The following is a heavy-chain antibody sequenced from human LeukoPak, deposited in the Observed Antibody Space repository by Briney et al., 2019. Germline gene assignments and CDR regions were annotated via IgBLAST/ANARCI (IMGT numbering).Heavy chain of an antibody. Sequence: GGSLRLSCAASGFTVSDYSMNWVRQAPGKGLEWISYIGIDSGNTNYADSVKGRFTISGDKAKNSLYLQMNSLRVEDTAVYYCARDYKYAFDNWGQGTLVTVSS. J-gene: IGHJ4*02. CDR2: IGIDSGNT. D-gene: IGHD5-24*01. V-gene: IGHV3-48*01. CDR1: GFTVSDYS. CDR3: ARDYKYAFDN.